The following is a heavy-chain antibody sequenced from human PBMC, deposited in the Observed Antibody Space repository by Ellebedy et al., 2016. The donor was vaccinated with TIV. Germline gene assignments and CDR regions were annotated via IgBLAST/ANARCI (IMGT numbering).Heavy chain of an antibody. CDR3: ARRQAYDDFEYTFDI. D-gene: IGHD4-17*01. Sequence: MPSETLSLTCTVSGDSISSSNWWTWVRQPPGKGLECIGEIYHSGSTNYNPSFKRRVSMSVDTSKNQFSLKLSSVIAADTAVYYCARRQAYDDFEYTFDIWGQGTMVTVSS. V-gene: IGHV4-4*02. J-gene: IGHJ3*02. CDR1: GDSISSSNW. CDR2: IYHSGST.